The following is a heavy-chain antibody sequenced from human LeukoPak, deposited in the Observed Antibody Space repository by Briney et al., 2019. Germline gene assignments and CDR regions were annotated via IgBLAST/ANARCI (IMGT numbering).Heavy chain of an antibody. Sequence: PSETLSLTCTVSGCSISNYYRSLVRQPPGKGMELDGDIYFSGSTHYNPSLKSRVTISIDTSKNQFSLKLSSVTAADTAVYYCARQRGSSGYYSSVGAFDIWGQGTMVTVSS. CDR2: IYFSGST. D-gene: IGHD3-22*01. CDR1: GCSISNYY. V-gene: IGHV4-59*08. CDR3: ARQRGSSGYYSSVGAFDI. J-gene: IGHJ3*02.